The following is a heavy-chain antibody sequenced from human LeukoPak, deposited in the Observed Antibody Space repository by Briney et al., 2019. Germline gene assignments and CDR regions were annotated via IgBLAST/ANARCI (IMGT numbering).Heavy chain of an antibody. J-gene: IGHJ4*02. D-gene: IGHD6-13*01. CDR1: GFTFSSYW. CDR3: ARSDGIAAAGPFDY. Sequence: PGGSLRLSCAASGFTFSSYWMHWVRQVPGKGLVWVSRINSDGSSTGYADSVKGRFTISRDNSKNTLYLQMNSLRAEDTAVYYCARSDGIAAAGPFDYWGQGTLVTVSS. CDR2: INSDGSST. V-gene: IGHV3-74*01.